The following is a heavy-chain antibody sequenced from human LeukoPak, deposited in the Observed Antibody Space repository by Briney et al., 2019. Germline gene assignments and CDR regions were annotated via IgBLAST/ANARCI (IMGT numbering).Heavy chain of an antibody. D-gene: IGHD1-26*01. CDR1: GGSFSGYS. Sequence: ASETLSLTCGVHGGSFSGYSCNWIRQPPGKGLEWIGEINHRGSTNYNPSLKSRVTISEDTSKKQFSLKLTSVTAADTAIYYCAREILPPAIDIWGQGTMVTVSS. CDR3: AREILPPAIDI. J-gene: IGHJ3*02. CDR2: INHRGST. V-gene: IGHV4-34*01.